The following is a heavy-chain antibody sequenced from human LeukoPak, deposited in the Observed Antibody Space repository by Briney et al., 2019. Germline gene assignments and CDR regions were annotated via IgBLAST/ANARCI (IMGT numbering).Heavy chain of an antibody. CDR2: IYYSGST. Sequence: SETLSLTCTVSGGSISSSSYYWGWIRQPPGKGLEWIGSIYYSGSTYYNPSLKSRVTISVDTSKNQFSLKLSSVTAADTAVYYCARGLLWFGEAEGYFDYWGQGTLVTVSS. V-gene: IGHV4-39*07. CDR3: ARGLLWFGEAEGYFDY. CDR1: GGSISSSSYY. D-gene: IGHD3-10*01. J-gene: IGHJ4*02.